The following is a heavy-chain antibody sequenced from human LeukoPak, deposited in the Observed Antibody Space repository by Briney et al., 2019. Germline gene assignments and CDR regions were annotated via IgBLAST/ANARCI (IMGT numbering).Heavy chain of an antibody. V-gene: IGHV1-69*05. CDR3: ARVAVAGTGVDY. CDR1: GGTFSSYA. Sequence: SVKVPCKASGGTFSSYAISWVRQAPGQGLEWMGGIIPIFGTANYAQKFQGRVTITTDESTSTAYMELSSLRSEDTAVYYCARVAVAGTGVDYWGQGTLVTVSS. CDR2: IIPIFGTA. J-gene: IGHJ4*02. D-gene: IGHD6-19*01.